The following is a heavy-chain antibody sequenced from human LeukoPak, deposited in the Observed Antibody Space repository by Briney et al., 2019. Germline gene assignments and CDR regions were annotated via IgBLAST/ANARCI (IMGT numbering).Heavy chain of an antibody. Sequence: GGSLRLSCAASGFTFSSYAMSWVRQAPGKGLEWVSAISGSGGSTYYADSVKGRFTISRDNSKNTLYLQMNSLRAEDTAVYYCAKAGRATYYYDSSGYYYFDYWGQGTLVTVSS. CDR2: ISGSGGST. J-gene: IGHJ4*02. D-gene: IGHD3-22*01. CDR1: GFTFSSYA. CDR3: AKAGRATYYYDSSGYYYFDY. V-gene: IGHV3-23*01.